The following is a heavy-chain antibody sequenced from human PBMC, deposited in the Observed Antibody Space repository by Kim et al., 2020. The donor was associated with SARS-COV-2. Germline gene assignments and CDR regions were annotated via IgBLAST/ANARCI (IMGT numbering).Heavy chain of an antibody. V-gene: IGHV4-39*01. D-gene: IGHD3-3*01. CDR1: GGSISSSSYY. CDR2: IYYSGST. CDR3: ARRITIFGVNN. Sequence: SETLSLTCTVSGGSISSSSYYWGWIRQPPGKGLEWIGSIYYSGSTYYNPSLKSRVTISVDTSKNQFSLKLSSVTAADTAVYYCARRITIFGVNNWGQGTLVTVSS. J-gene: IGHJ4*02.